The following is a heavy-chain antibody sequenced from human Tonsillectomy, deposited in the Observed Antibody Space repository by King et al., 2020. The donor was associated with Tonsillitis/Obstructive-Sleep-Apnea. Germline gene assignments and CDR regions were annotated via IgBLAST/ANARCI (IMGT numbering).Heavy chain of an antibody. CDR2: IYPGDSDT. V-gene: IGHV5-51*01. CDR3: ARLRTTVVTLEYNWFDP. J-gene: IGHJ5*02. D-gene: IGHD4-23*01. Sequence: QLVQSGAEVKKPGESLKISCKGSGYSFTSYWIGWVRQMPGKGLEWMGIIYPGDSDTRYSPSFQGQVTISADKSISTAYLQWSSLKASDTAMYYCARLRTTVVTLEYNWFDPWGQGTLVTVSS. CDR1: GYSFTSYW.